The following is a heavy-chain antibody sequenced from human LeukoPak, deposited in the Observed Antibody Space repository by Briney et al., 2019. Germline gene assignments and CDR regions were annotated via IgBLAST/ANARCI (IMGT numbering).Heavy chain of an antibody. CDR1: GFTFSSYG. J-gene: IGHJ4*02. D-gene: IGHD3-22*01. CDR3: VKGRDSSGYFSD. CDR2: LSSNGDRT. V-gene: IGHV3-64D*06. Sequence: GGSLRLSCSASGFTFSSYGMHWVRQAPGKRLEYVSALSSNGDRTYYADSVRGRFTISRDNSKNTLYLQMTSLRPEEDTAAYYCVKGRDSSGYFSDWGQGALVTVSS.